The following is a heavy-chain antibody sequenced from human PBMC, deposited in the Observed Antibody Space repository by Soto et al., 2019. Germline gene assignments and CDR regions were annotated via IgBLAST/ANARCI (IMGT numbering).Heavy chain of an antibody. CDR2: IKQDGSEK. D-gene: IGHD6-19*01. CDR1: GFTFSSYW. CDR3: ARDSSLEQWLDYYFDY. V-gene: IGHV3-7*05. J-gene: IGHJ4*02. Sequence: GGSLRLSCAASGFTFSSYWMSWVRQAPGKGLEWVANIKQDGSEKYYVDSVKGRFTISRDNAKNSLYLQMNSLRAEDTAVYYCARDSSLEQWLDYYFDYWGQGTLVTVSS.